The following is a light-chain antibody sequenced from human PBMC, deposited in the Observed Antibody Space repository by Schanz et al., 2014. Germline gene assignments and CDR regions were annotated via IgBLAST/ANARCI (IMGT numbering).Light chain of an antibody. CDR1: QSVSSY. J-gene: IGKJ4*01. Sequence: EIVLTQSPATLSLSPGERATLSCRASQSVSSYLAWYQQKPGQAPRLLIYDASNRATDFPARFSGRGSGTDFTLTISSLEPEDFAVYYCQQRSSWPPAVTFGGGTKVDIK. CDR2: DAS. V-gene: IGKV3-11*01. CDR3: QQRSSWPPAVT.